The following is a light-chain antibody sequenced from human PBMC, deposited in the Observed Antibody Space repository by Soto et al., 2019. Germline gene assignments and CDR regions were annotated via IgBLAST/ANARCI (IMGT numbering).Light chain of an antibody. Sequence: DIQMTQSPSTLSASVGDRVTVTCRASQNIGSWVAWYQQKPGKAPNLLIYKASTLENGVPSRFSGTGSGTEFTLTISSLQPDDFATYYCQQYSPYSARTFGQGTKVEGK. CDR3: QQYSPYSART. CDR1: QNIGSW. J-gene: IGKJ1*01. CDR2: KAS. V-gene: IGKV1-5*03.